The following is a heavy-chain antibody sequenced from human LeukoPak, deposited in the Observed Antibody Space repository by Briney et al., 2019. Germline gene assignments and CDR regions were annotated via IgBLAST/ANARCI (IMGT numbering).Heavy chain of an antibody. Sequence: SETLSLTCTVSGGSISSSSYYWGWIRQPPGKGLEWIGSIYYSGSTYYNPSLKSQVTISVDTSKNQFSLKLSSVTAADTAVYYCARQSREMATINARVGRMGGFDPWGQGTLVTVSS. D-gene: IGHD5-24*01. CDR2: IYYSGST. J-gene: IGHJ5*02. CDR3: ARQSREMATINARVGRMGGFDP. CDR1: GGSISSSSYY. V-gene: IGHV4-39*01.